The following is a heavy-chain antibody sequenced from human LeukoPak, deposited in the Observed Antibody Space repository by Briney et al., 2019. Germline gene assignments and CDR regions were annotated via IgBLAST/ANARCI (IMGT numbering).Heavy chain of an antibody. CDR1: GFTVSSKY. V-gene: IGHV3-21*01. CDR3: AFPVRFPGY. J-gene: IGHJ4*02. CDR2: IDPSSTYI. D-gene: IGHD3-10*01. Sequence: GGSLRLSCGASGFTVSSKYMSWVRQAPGRGLEWVSAIDPSSTYIYYADSVKGRFTISRDNAENSLYLQMNSLRVEDTAVYYCAFPVRFPGYWGQGTLVTVSS.